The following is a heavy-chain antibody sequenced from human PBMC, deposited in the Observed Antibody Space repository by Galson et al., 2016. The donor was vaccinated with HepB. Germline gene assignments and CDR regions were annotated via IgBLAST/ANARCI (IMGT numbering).Heavy chain of an antibody. CDR1: GFTFDDYA. CDR3: AKDGYSNYGHFDY. CDR2: ISWNSGSI. D-gene: IGHD4-11*01. Sequence: SLRLSCAASGFTFDDYAMHWVRQAPGKGLEWVSGISWNSGSIAYADSVKGRFTISRDNAKNSLYLQMNSLRTEDTALYYCAKDGYSNYGHFDYWGQGTLVTVSS. J-gene: IGHJ4*02. V-gene: IGHV3-9*01.